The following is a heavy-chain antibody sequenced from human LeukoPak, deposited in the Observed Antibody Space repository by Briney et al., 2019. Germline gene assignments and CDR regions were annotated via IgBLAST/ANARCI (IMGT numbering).Heavy chain of an antibody. V-gene: IGHV1-69*13. CDR1: GGTFSSYA. D-gene: IGHD1-26*01. J-gene: IGHJ4*02. CDR3: ASGTTYSGSYPD. CDR2: IIPIFGTA. Sequence: ASVKVSCKASGGTFSSYAISWVRQAPGQGLEWMGGIIPIFGTANYAQKFQGRVTITADESTNTAYMELSSLRSEDTAVYYCASGTTYSGSYPDWGQGTLVTVSS.